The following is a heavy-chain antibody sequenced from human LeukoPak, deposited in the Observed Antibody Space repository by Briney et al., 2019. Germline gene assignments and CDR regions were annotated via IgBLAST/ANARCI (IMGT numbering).Heavy chain of an antibody. CDR3: ARCPYDSTGYYSVPSHLDY. V-gene: IGHV3-7*01. Sequence: GGSLRLSCAASGFAFSSYWMTWVRQAPGKGLEWVANIKQDGSAKYYVDSLRGRFSISRDNVKNSLFLQMNSLSDDDTAVYYCARCPYDSTGYYSVPSHLDYWGQGTLVTVSS. D-gene: IGHD3-22*01. J-gene: IGHJ4*02. CDR1: GFAFSSYW. CDR2: IKQDGSAK.